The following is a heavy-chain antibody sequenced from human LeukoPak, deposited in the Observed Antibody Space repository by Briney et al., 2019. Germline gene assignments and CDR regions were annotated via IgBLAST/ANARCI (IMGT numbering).Heavy chain of an antibody. Sequence: GGSLRLSCAASGFTFSSYGIHWVRQAPGKGLEWVGVIYSDGSNKYFIDSVKGRFTISRDDSKNTVFLQMNSLRVHDTAVYYCARDLKSGYMDSWGQGTLVTVSS. D-gene: IGHD3-3*01. J-gene: IGHJ4*02. V-gene: IGHV3-33*01. CDR1: GFTFSSYG. CDR2: IYSDGSNK. CDR3: ARDLKSGYMDS.